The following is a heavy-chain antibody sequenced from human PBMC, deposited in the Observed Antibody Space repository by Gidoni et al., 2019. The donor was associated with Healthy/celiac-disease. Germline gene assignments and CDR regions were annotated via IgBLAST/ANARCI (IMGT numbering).Heavy chain of an antibody. V-gene: IGHV1-69*01. CDR2: IIPILGTA. D-gene: IGHD3-22*01. J-gene: IGHJ3*02. CDR3: ARPYYYDSSGPDDAFDI. Sequence: QVQLVQSGAEVKKPGSSVKVSCKASGGTFSSYAISWVRQAPGQGREWMGGIIPILGTANYAQKFQGRVTITADESTSTAYMELSSLRSEDTAVYYCARPYYYDSSGPDDAFDIWGQGTMVTVSS. CDR1: GGTFSSYA.